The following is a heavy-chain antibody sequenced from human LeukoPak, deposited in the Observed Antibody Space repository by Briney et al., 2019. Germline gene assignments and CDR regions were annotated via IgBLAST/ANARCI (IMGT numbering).Heavy chain of an antibody. CDR3: VREQDSSRSFGMDV. Sequence: SETLSLTCTVSGDSISSYYWSWIRQPPGKGLEWIAYIHNSGHTNSNPSLKSRVTISIDTSKSQFSLELKSVTAADTAVYYCVREQDSSRSFGMDVWGRGATVTVSS. J-gene: IGHJ6*02. CDR1: GDSISSYY. V-gene: IGHV4-4*08. D-gene: IGHD6-13*01. CDR2: IHNSGHT.